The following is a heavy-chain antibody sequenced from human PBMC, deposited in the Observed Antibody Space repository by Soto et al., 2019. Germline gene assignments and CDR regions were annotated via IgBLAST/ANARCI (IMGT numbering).Heavy chain of an antibody. CDR1: GYTFTGYY. CDR3: ATQFHHCGGDCYRGPYFGMDV. Sequence: QVQLVQSGSEVKEPGASVKVSCKASGYTFTGYYVLGVRQAPGQGPECMGWINPYTGGTNYAQKLQGRVTMTRDTSISTAYMELSKLISDDTAVYYCATQFHHCGGDCYRGPYFGMDVWGQGTTVTVSS. CDR2: INPYTGGT. V-gene: IGHV1-2*02. D-gene: IGHD2-21*02. J-gene: IGHJ6*02.